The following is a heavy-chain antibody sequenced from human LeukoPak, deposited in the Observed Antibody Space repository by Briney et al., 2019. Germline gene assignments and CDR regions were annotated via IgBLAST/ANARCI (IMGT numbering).Heavy chain of an antibody. V-gene: IGHV4-39*07. CDR3: ARVGKSWPPYYFGS. Sequence: SETLSLTCTVSGGFISSNSAYWTWIRQPPGKALEWIWNIFYSGTTYYNPSLQSRITMSVNTSNHHFSLKLTSVTAADTAVYYCARVGKSWPPYYFGSWGRGTLVTVSS. J-gene: IGHJ4*02. CDR1: GGFISSNSAY. CDR2: IFYSGTT. D-gene: IGHD6-13*01.